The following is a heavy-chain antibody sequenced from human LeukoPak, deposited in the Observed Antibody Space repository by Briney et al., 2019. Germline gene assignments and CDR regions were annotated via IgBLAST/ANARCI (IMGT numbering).Heavy chain of an antibody. CDR1: GFTFSLYV. CDR2: ISKSGDST. V-gene: IGHV3-64D*06. Sequence: GGSLRLSCSASGFTFSLYVMHWVRQAPGKGLEYVSGISKSGDSTYYADSVKGRFTISRDNSKNTLYFQMSSLRTEDTAVYYCLARPDAYDIWGQGTMVTVSS. J-gene: IGHJ3*02. CDR3: LARPDAYDI.